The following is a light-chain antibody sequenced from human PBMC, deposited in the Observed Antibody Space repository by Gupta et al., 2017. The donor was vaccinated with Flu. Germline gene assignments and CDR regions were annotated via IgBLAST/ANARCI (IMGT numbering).Light chain of an antibody. Sequence: DIVMTQSPDSLAVSLGERATINCKSSQSVLYSSNNKNYLAWFQQKPGQPPKLLIYWASTRESGVPDRFSGGGSGTEFTLTISSLQAADVAVYYCQQDNYTPQTFGGGTKVEIK. J-gene: IGKJ4*01. CDR2: WAS. V-gene: IGKV4-1*01. CDR3: QQDNYTPQT. CDR1: QSVLYSSNNKNY.